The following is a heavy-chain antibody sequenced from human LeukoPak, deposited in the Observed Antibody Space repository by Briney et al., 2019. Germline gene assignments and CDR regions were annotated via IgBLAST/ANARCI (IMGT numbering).Heavy chain of an antibody. CDR2: IYWNDDK. CDR3: ARSYSDYDYFNNWFDP. CDR1: GFSLSTSGVG. J-gene: IGHJ5*02. V-gene: IGHV2-5*01. D-gene: IGHD5-12*01. Sequence: GPTLVKPTQTLTLTCTFSGFSLSTSGVGVGWIRQPPGKALEWLALIYWNDDKRYSPSLKSRLTISKDTSKNQVVLTMTNMDPVDTATYYCARSYSDYDYFNNWFDPWGQGTLVTVSS.